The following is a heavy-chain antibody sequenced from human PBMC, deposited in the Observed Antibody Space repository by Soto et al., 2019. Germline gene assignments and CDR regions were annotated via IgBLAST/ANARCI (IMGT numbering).Heavy chain of an antibody. CDR1: GFSFSIYA. Sequence: VQLLESGGGVVQPGGSLRLSCVASGFSFSIYAMHWVRQAPGKGLEWVAVISYHGSTEYYGDSVKGRFTISRDNSKNTLYLQMYSLRPEDTAIYYCARGYSYGPNWESDALDIWGQGAMVTVSS. CDR2: ISYHGSTE. D-gene: IGHD5-18*01. V-gene: IGHV3-30-3*01. J-gene: IGHJ3*02. CDR3: ARGYSYGPNWESDALDI.